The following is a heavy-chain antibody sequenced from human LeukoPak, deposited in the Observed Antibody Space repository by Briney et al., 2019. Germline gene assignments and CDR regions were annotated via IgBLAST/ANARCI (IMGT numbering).Heavy chain of an antibody. CDR2: ISSSSTYR. CDR3: ATMGYCNGGRCYYFAY. J-gene: IGHJ4*02. Sequence: GGSLSLSCAASGLTFSEYYMTWIRQAPGKGLEWVSYISSSSTYRDYADSVKGRFTISTDNAKNSLFLQLDSLRDEDTALYDCATMGYCNGGRCYYFAYWGQGILVTVSP. D-gene: IGHD2-15*01. CDR1: GLTFSEYY. V-gene: IGHV3-11*06.